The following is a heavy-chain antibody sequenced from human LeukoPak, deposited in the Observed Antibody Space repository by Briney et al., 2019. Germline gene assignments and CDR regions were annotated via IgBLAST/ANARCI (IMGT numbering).Heavy chain of an antibody. D-gene: IGHD5-18*01. V-gene: IGHV3-23*01. CDR2: ISGSGDRT. CDR1: GFTFSSYA. J-gene: IGHJ4*02. CDR3: AKTSYSYGFSYFDY. Sequence: GGSLRLSCAASGFTFSSYAMSWVRQAPGEGLEWVSAISGSGDRTYYADSVKGRFTISRDNSKNTLYLQMNSLRAEDTAVYYCAKTSYSYGFSYFDYWGQGTLVTVSS.